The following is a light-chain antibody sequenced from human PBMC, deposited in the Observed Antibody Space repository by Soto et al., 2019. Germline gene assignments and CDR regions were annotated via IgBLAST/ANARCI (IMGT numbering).Light chain of an antibody. CDR1: SSDVGTYNY. CDR3: CSYAGSPRYV. J-gene: IGLJ1*01. Sequence: QSALTQPRSGSGSPGQSVTISCTGTSSDVGTYNYVSWYQQHPGKAPKVMIYDVSERPSGVPDRFSGSKSDNTASLTISGLQAEDEADYYCCSYAGSPRYVFGTGTKLTVL. V-gene: IGLV2-11*01. CDR2: DVS.